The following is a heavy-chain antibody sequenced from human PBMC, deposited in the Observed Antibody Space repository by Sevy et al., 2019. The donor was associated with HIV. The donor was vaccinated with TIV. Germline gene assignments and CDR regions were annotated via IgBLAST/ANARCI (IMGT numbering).Heavy chain of an antibody. D-gene: IGHD4-4*01. V-gene: IGHV4-4*07. CDR1: GGSISSYY. Sequence: SETLSLTCTVSGGSISSYYWSWIRQPAGKGLEWIGRIYTSGSTNYNPSLKSRGTMSVDTSKNQFSLKLSSVTAADTAVYYCARALQKYDLGRGCAFDIWGQGTMVTVSS. CDR3: ARALQKYDLGRGCAFDI. CDR2: IYTSGST. J-gene: IGHJ3*02.